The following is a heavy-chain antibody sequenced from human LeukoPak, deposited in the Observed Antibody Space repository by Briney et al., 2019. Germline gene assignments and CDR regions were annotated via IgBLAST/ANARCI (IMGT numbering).Heavy chain of an antibody. V-gene: IGHV4-39*01. CDR2: IYYSGST. J-gene: IGHJ4*02. Sequence: SETLSLTCTVSGGSISSSTYYWGWIRQPPGKGLEWIGSIYYSGSTYYNPSLKSRVTISVDTSKNQFSLKLSSVTAADTAVYYCARLRTDYYFDYWGQGPLVTVSS. CDR1: GGSISSSTYY. D-gene: IGHD3/OR15-3a*01. CDR3: ARLRTDYYFDY.